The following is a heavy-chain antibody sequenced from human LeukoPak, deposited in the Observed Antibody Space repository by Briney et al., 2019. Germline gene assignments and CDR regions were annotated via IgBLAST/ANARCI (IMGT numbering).Heavy chain of an antibody. CDR2: IIPIFGTA. CDR3: ARGRQYSSSRYYYYYYMDV. CDR1: GGTLSSYA. J-gene: IGHJ6*03. V-gene: IGHV1-69*05. Sequence: SVKVSCKASGGTLSSYAISWVRQATGQGLEWMGGIIPIFGTANYAQKFQGRVTITTDESTSTAYMELSSLRSEDTAVYYCARGRQYSSSRYYYYYYMDVWGKGTTVTVSS. D-gene: IGHD6-13*01.